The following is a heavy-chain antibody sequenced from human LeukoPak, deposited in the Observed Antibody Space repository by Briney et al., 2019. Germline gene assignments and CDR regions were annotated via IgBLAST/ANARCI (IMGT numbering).Heavy chain of an antibody. D-gene: IGHD6-6*01. J-gene: IGHJ4*02. CDR3: ASVSTSIAARSRYFDY. Sequence: SVKVSCKASGGTFSSYAISWVRQAPGQGLEWMGRIIPIFGTANYAQKFQGRVTITTDESTSTAYMELSSLRSEDTAVYYCASVSTSIAARSRYFDYWGQGTLVTVSS. V-gene: IGHV1-69*05. CDR2: IIPIFGTA. CDR1: GGTFSSYA.